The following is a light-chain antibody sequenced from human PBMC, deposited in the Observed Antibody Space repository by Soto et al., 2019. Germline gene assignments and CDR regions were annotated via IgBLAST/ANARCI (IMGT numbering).Light chain of an antibody. V-gene: IGKV3-15*01. J-gene: IGKJ4*01. Sequence: EIVMTQSPATLSVSPGERATLSCRVSQGVSRRYIAWYQQKPGQVPRLLTYGASTRATGIPARFSRSASGTEFTLTISSLQSEDFAVYFCQQYYSWPPLTFGGGTKVDIK. CDR1: QGVSRRY. CDR3: QQYYSWPPLT. CDR2: GAS.